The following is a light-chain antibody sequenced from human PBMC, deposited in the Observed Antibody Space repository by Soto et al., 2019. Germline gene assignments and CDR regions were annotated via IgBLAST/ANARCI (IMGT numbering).Light chain of an antibody. CDR3: QQYGSSPPLT. Sequence: IVLTQSQGTLSVSPGERATLSCRASQSVTRTYLAWYQQKPGQAPRLLIYGASSRATDIPDRFSGSGSGTDFTLTISRLEPEDFVVYYCQQYGSSPPLTFAGGTKVDIK. CDR1: QSVTRTY. CDR2: GAS. V-gene: IGKV3-20*01. J-gene: IGKJ4*01.